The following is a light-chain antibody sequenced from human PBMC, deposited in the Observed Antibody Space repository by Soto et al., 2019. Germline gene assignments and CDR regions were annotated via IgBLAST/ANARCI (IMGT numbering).Light chain of an antibody. J-gene: IGLJ3*02. CDR3: CSSSGVTTWI. CDR1: GNDVGNYNL. Sequence: QSALSQPASVSGSPGQSVTISCSGTGNDVGNYNLVSWYQQHPGKVTKLLIYEVSRRPSGVSDRFSVSKSGNTASLTISGLQADDEADYYCCSSSGVTTWIFGGGTKLTVL. V-gene: IGLV2-23*02. CDR2: EVS.